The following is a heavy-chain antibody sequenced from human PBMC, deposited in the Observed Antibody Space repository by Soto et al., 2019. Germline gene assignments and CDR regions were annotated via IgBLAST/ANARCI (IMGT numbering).Heavy chain of an antibody. Sequence: SETLCLTCTVSVGSISSDSFSWAWIRQPPGKGPERIGILYYSGDTYYNPSLAGRLTISVDTSNQFSLTLRSVTAADTALYYCARNQPQRYCSGGTCRPAYGMDVWGQGTPVTVSS. CDR3: ARNQPQRYCSGGTCRPAYGMDV. V-gene: IGHV4-39*01. J-gene: IGHJ6*02. D-gene: IGHD2-15*01. CDR2: LYYSGDT. CDR1: VGSISSDSFS.